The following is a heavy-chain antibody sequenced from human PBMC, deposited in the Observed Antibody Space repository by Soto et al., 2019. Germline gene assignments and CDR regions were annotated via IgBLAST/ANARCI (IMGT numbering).Heavy chain of an antibody. CDR3: ARDSTLYNWFDP. V-gene: IGHV1-18*01. CDR2: ISAYNGNT. CDR1: GYTFTSYG. J-gene: IGHJ5*02. D-gene: IGHD2-15*01. Sequence: ASVKGSCKASGYTFTSYGISWVRQAPGQGLEWMGWISAYNGNTNYAQKLQGRVTMTTDTSTSTAYMELRSLRSDDTAVYYCARDSTLYNWFDPWGQGTLVTXSS.